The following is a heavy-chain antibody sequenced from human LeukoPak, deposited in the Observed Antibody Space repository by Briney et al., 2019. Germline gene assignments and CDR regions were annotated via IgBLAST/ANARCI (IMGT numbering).Heavy chain of an antibody. J-gene: IGHJ4*02. Sequence: GGSLRLSCAASGFTFDDYAMHWVRQAPGKGLEWVSGISWNSGSIGYADSVKGRFTISRDNAKNSLYLQMNSLRAEDTAVYYCAREGRGRPASGSDYWGQGTLVTVSS. CDR3: AREGRGRPASGSDY. D-gene: IGHD3-3*01. V-gene: IGHV3-9*01. CDR2: ISWNSGSI. CDR1: GFTFDDYA.